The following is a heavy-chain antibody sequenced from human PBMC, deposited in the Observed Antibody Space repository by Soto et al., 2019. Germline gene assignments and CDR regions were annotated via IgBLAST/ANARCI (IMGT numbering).Heavy chain of an antibody. D-gene: IGHD3-22*01. J-gene: IGHJ4*02. CDR3: ARLNYYARSSIDF. V-gene: IGHV4-34*01. Sequence: SETLSLTCGVYGVSLSDYYWSWLRQPPGRGLEWIGEIHDSGRTNYNPSLKSRVTISRDTSKNQFSLKMNSVSAADTAVYYCARLNYYARSSIDFWGQGTLVTVSS. CDR2: IHDSGRT. CDR1: GVSLSDYY.